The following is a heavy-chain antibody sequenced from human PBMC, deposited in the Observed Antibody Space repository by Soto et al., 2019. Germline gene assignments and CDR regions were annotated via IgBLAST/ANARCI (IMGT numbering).Heavy chain of an antibody. CDR3: ASVGSGACHNGMYG. V-gene: IGHV4-31*03. CDR2: IYYSGST. Sequence: PSETLSLTCTVSGGSISSGGYYWSWIRQHPGKGLEWIGYIYYSGSTYYNPSLKSRVTISVDTSKNQLSLKLSSVTAADTAVYYWASVGSGACHNGMYGRGQRTTVPVSS. D-gene: IGHD2-15*01. J-gene: IGHJ6*02. CDR1: GGSISSGGYY.